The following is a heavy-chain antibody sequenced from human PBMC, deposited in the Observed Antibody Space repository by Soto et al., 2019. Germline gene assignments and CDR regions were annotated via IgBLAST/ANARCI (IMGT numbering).Heavy chain of an antibody. CDR3: ARGQEGVVATH. J-gene: IGHJ4*02. Sequence: QVQLQQWGAGLLKPSETLSLNCAVNGGSLSGYYWSWIRQPPGKGLEWIGEIKDGGRTNYSPSLKSRATISSATSNNQFSLGLYSVTAADTGVYYCARGQEGVVATHWEQGTLVTVSS. CDR1: GGSLSGYY. CDR2: IKDGGRT. D-gene: IGHD5-12*01. V-gene: IGHV4-34*01.